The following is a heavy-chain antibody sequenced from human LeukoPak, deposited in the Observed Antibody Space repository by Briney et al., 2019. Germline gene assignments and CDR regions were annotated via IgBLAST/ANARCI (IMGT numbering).Heavy chain of an antibody. J-gene: IGHJ5*02. Sequence: SETLSLTCTVSGGSISSYYWSWIRQPPGKGLEWIGYIYYSGSTNYNPSLKSRVTMSVDTSKNQFSLKLSSVTAADTAVYYCARETIAARPPLDWFDPWGQGTLVTASS. CDR3: ARETIAARPPLDWFDP. CDR2: IYYSGST. CDR1: GGSISSYY. D-gene: IGHD6-6*01. V-gene: IGHV4-59*12.